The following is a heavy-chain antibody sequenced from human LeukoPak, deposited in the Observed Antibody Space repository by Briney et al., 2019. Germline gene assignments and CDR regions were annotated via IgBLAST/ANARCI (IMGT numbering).Heavy chain of an antibody. J-gene: IGHJ4*02. V-gene: IGHV1-2*02. CDR3: ARGPLRIAVAGTTSVLTF. CDR2: INPNSGGT. CDR1: GYTFTSYY. D-gene: IGHD6-19*01. Sequence: ASVKVSCKASGYTFTSYYMHWVRQAPGQGLEWMGWINPNSGGTNYAQKFQGRVTMTRDTSISTAYMELSRLRSDDTAVYYCARGPLRIAVAGTTSVLTFWGQGTLVTVSS.